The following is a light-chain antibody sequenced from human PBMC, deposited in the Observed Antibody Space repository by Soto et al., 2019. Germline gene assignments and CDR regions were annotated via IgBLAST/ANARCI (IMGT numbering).Light chain of an antibody. CDR2: EVT. CDR1: SSDVGGFNL. V-gene: IGLV2-8*01. CDR3: SSYAGSIYV. Sequence: VLTQPPSASGSPGQSVTISCTGTSSDVGGFNLVSWYQHHPGKAPKLMIYEVTKRPSGVPDRFSGSKSGNTASLTVSGLQTEDEADYYCSSYAGSIYVFGTGTKVTVL. J-gene: IGLJ1*01.